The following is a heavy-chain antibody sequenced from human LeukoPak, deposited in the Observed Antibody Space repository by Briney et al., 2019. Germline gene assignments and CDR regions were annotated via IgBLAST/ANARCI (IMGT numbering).Heavy chain of an antibody. Sequence: SETLSLTCTVSGYSITRGSYWGWIRQPPGKGLEWIANIYHSGSTYYNPSLKSRVTISVDTSKNQFSLKLSSVTAADTAVYYCARVRKADILTVLFDYWGQGTLVTVSS. CDR3: ARVRKADILTVLFDY. J-gene: IGHJ4*02. CDR2: IYHSGST. D-gene: IGHD3-9*01. V-gene: IGHV4-38-2*02. CDR1: GYSITRGSY.